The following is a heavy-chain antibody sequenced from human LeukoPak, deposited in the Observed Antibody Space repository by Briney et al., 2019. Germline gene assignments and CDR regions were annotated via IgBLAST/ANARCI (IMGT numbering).Heavy chain of an antibody. D-gene: IGHD3-10*01. CDR1: GFTFSNYG. CDR2: IRYDGNNK. CDR3: GYYNSGSYSTPDS. V-gene: IGHV3-30*02. Sequence: GGSLGLSCGASGFTFSNYGMLWVRQAPGKGLEWVSFIRYDGNNKLYADSVKGRFTISRDNSKNTLYLQMKTLRSEDTAVYYCGYYNSGSYSTPDSWGQGTQVTVSS. J-gene: IGHJ5*01.